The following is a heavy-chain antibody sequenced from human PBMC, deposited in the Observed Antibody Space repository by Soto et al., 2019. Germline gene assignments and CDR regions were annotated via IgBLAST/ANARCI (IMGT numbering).Heavy chain of an antibody. CDR3: ARIGVAGFFGPALYGMDV. D-gene: IGHD2-15*01. J-gene: IGHJ6*02. Sequence: ASVKVSCKASGYTFTSYGISWVRQAPGQGLEWMGWISAYNGNTNYAQKLQGRVTMTTDTSTSTAYMERRSLRSDDTAVYYCARIGVAGFFGPALYGMDVWGQGTTVTVSS. V-gene: IGHV1-18*01. CDR2: ISAYNGNT. CDR1: GYTFTSYG.